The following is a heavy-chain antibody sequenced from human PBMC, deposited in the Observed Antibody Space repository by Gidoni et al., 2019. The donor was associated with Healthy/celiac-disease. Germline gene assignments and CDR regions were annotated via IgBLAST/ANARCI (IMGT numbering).Heavy chain of an antibody. Sequence: EVQLVESGGCLVKPGGSLRRSCAASGFTFSNAWMSWVRQAPGKGLEWVGRIKSKTDGRTTDYAAPVKGRFTISRDDSKNTLYLQMNSLKTEDTAVYYCTTDTRGGYVGDYAGYCYYGMDVWGQGTTVTVSS. V-gene: IGHV3-15*01. CDR2: IKSKTDGRTT. J-gene: IGHJ6*02. CDR3: TTDTRGGYVGDYAGYCYYGMDV. CDR1: GFTFSNAW. D-gene: IGHD4-17*01.